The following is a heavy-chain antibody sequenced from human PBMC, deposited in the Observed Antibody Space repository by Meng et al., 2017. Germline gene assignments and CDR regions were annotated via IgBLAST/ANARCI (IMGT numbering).Heavy chain of an antibody. D-gene: IGHD5-18*01. CDR2: IYHSGST. V-gene: IGHV4-4*02. Sequence: QARGLGLVRPSGTMPLTCPVSGGSISSSNWWSWVRQPPGKGLEWIGEIYHSGSTNYNPSLKSRVTISVDKSKNQFSLKLSSVTAADTAVYYCARGSGYSYGFNWYFDLWGRGTLVTVSS. CDR1: GGSISSSNW. CDR3: ARGSGYSYGFNWYFDL. J-gene: IGHJ2*01.